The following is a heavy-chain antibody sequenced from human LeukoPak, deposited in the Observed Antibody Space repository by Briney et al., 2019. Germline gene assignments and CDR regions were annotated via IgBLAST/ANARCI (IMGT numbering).Heavy chain of an antibody. J-gene: IGHJ6*02. CDR2: ISSSSSYI. CDR1: GFTLSSYS. CDR3: ARGLPNYYGMDV. V-gene: IGHV3-21*01. Sequence: PGGSLRLCCAASGFTLSSYSMNWVRQAPGKGLEWVSSISSSSSYIYYADSVRGRFTISRDNAKNTVYLQMNSLRTEDTAVYYCARGLPNYYGMDVWGQGTTVTVSS.